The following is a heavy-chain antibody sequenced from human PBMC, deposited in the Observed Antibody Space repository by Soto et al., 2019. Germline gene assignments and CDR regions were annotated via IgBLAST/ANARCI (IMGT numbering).Heavy chain of an antibody. V-gene: IGHV3-74*01. CDR1: GLTFRSYW. CDR3: ALSHTVTTDY. J-gene: IGHJ4*02. Sequence: EVQLVESGGGLVQPGGSLRLSCAASGLTFRSYWMHWVRQAPGKGLVWVSRINSAGSSTSYADSVKGRFTISRDNAKNTLYLQMNSLRAEDTAVYYCALSHTVTTDYWGQGTLVTVSS. D-gene: IGHD4-17*01. CDR2: INSAGSST.